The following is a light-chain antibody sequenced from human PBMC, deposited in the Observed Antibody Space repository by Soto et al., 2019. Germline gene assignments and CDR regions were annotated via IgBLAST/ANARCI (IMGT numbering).Light chain of an antibody. CDR1: SGDVGGYNY. J-gene: IGLJ1*01. V-gene: IGLV2-14*01. Sequence: SVLTQPASGSGSPGQSITISCTGTSGDVGGYNYVSWYQQHPGKAPKLMIYDVSNRPSGVSNRFSGSKSGNTASLTISGLQAEDEADYYCSLYTSSSTYVFGTGTKVTVL. CDR2: DVS. CDR3: SLYTSSSTYV.